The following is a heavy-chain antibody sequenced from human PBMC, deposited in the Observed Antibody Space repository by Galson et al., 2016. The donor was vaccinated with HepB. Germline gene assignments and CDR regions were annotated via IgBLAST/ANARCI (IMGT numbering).Heavy chain of an antibody. CDR2: IAYDGRNK. J-gene: IGHJ4*02. D-gene: IGHD3-22*01. V-gene: IGHV3-30*19. Sequence: SLRLSCAASGFTFSDFAMHWVRQAPGKGLEWVAVIAYDGRNKHYKDSVKGRFSISRDSSKNTPYLQMNRLTTEDTALYYCARDLNIGYYVASSHWGQGTLVTVSS. CDR1: GFTFSDFA. CDR3: ARDLNIGYYVASSH.